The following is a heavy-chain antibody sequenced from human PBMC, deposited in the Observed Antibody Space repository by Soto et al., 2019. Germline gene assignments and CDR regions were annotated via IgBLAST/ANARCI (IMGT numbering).Heavy chain of an antibody. CDR1: GYTFSNYG. D-gene: IGHD2-2*01. Sequence: QVQLVQSGGEVKRPGASVKVSCKTSGYTFSNYGITWVRQAPGQPLEWLGWISLYSDGTNYAQKFHGRVSMTTDTYKTTAYTELRSLRSDATAVYYCARVVPGAEAWFGPWGQGTLVTVSS. CDR2: ISLYSDGT. CDR3: ARVVPGAEAWFGP. J-gene: IGHJ5*02. V-gene: IGHV1-18*01.